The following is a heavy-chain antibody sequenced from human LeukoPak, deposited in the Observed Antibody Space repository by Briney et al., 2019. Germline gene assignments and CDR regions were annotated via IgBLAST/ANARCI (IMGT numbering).Heavy chain of an antibody. D-gene: IGHD3-3*01. CDR3: ARGNSYDFWSGYYPFDY. Sequence: SVKVSCKASGGTFSSYAISWVRQAPGQGLEWMGGIIPIFGTANYAQKFQGRVTITTDESTSTAYMELSSLRSEDMAVYYCARGNSYDFWSGYYPFDYWGQGTLVTASS. CDR2: IIPIFGTA. J-gene: IGHJ4*02. CDR1: GGTFSSYA. V-gene: IGHV1-69*05.